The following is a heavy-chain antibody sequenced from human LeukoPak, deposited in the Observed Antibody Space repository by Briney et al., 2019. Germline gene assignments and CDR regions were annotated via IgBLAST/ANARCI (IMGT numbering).Heavy chain of an antibody. Sequence: SETLSLTCTVSGGSISSYYWSWIRQPPGKGLEWIGEINHSGSTNYNPSLKSRVTISVDTSKNQFSLKLSSVTAADTAVYYCARWRVIAAAGIDYWGQGTLVTVSS. D-gene: IGHD6-13*01. CDR1: GGSISSYY. CDR2: INHSGST. V-gene: IGHV4-34*01. J-gene: IGHJ4*02. CDR3: ARWRVIAAAGIDY.